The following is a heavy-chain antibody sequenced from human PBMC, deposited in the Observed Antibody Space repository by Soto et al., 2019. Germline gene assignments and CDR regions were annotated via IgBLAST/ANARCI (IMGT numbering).Heavy chain of an antibody. CDR2: VTASGDVT. CDR1: GFRFSDYA. CDR3: AVVGGY. V-gene: IGHV3-23*01. D-gene: IGHD3-10*01. J-gene: IGHJ4*02. Sequence: EVQLLESGGDLVQPGGSLRLSSAASGFRFSDYAMTWVRQAPGKGLEWVSSVTASGDVTYYADSVRGRFTISRDNSKTTLYLQMNSLRVEDTAVYYCAVVGGYWGQGTLVTISS.